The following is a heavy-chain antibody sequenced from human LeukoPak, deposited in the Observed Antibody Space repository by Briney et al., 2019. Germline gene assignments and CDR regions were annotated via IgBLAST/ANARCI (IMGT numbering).Heavy chain of an antibody. D-gene: IGHD3-22*01. Sequence: GRSLRLSCAASGFTFSCYGMHWVRQAPGKGLEWLTVISHDGNNKYYADSVKGRFTISRDNSKNTLYLQMNSLRAEDTAVYYCAKDNSNYYDNTGYWGQGTLVTVSS. CDR1: GFTFSCYG. V-gene: IGHV3-30*18. CDR3: AKDNSNYYDNTGY. CDR2: ISHDGNNK. J-gene: IGHJ4*02.